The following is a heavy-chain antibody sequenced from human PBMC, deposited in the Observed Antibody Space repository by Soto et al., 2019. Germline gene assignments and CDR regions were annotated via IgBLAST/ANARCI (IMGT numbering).Heavy chain of an antibody. V-gene: IGHV3-74*01. CDR2: TNSDGSDT. D-gene: IGHD6-19*01. CDR3: ARDRGWSLFAY. CDR1: GFTFSSYW. Sequence: GGSLRLSCEASGFTFSSYWMYWVRQAPGKGLVWVSRTNSDGSDTSYADSVKGRFTISRDNAKNTLYLQMNSLRAEDTVVYYCARDRGWSLFAYWGQGTLVTVSA. J-gene: IGHJ4*02.